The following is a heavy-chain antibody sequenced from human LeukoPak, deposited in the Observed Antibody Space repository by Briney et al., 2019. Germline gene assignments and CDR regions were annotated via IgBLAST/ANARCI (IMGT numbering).Heavy chain of an antibody. CDR2: INPNSGGT. CDR1: GYTFTGYY. CDR3: ARDRSGAAPFYMDV. V-gene: IGHV1-2*04. D-gene: IGHD3-10*01. Sequence: ASVKVSCKASGYTFTGYYMHWVRQAPGQGLEWMGWINPNSGGTNYAQKFQGWVTMTRDTSISTAYMELSRLRSDDTAVYYCARDRSGAAPFYMDVWGKGTTVTVSS. J-gene: IGHJ6*03.